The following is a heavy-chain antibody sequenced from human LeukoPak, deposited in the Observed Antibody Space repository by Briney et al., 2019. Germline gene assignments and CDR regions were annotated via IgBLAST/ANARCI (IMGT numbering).Heavy chain of an antibody. V-gene: IGHV1-24*01. CDR3: ATTYYYDSSGYWFQH. D-gene: IGHD3-22*01. CDR1: GYTLTQLS. CDR2: FDPEDGET. J-gene: IGHJ1*01. Sequence: GASVKVSCKVSGYTLTQLSMHWVRQAPGKGLEWMGGFDPEDGETIYAQKFQGRVTMTEDTSTDTAYMELSSLRSEDTAVSYCATTYYYDSSGYWFQHWGQGTLVTVSS.